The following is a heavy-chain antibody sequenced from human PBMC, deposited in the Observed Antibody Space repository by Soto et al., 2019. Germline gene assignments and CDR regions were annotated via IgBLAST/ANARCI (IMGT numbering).Heavy chain of an antibody. V-gene: IGHV3-15*07. CDR1: GFTFSNSW. Sequence: GGSLRLSCAASGFTFSNSWMNWVRQAPGKGLEWVGRIKSKTDGGTTDYAAPVKGRFTISRDDSKNTLYLQMNSLKTEDTAVYYCTTDHVTIFGVVFYYMYFWGKGTTVTVSS. D-gene: IGHD3-3*01. CDR3: TTDHVTIFGVVFYYMYF. CDR2: IKSKTDGGTT. J-gene: IGHJ6*03.